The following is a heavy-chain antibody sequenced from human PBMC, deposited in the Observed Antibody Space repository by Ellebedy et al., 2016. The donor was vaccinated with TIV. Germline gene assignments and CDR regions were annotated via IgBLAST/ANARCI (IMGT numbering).Heavy chain of an antibody. CDR3: ARGSDWLRHFDY. J-gene: IGHJ4*02. CDR1: GGSVNSGSYY. CDR2: VYYTGST. D-gene: IGHD3-9*01. Sequence: GSLRLXXTVSGGSVNSGSYYWSWVRQPPGKGLEYIGYVYYTGSTHYNPSLKSRVSVSLDTSKNQFSLKLSSVTAADTAVYYCARGSDWLRHFDYWGQGTLVTVSS. V-gene: IGHV4-61*01.